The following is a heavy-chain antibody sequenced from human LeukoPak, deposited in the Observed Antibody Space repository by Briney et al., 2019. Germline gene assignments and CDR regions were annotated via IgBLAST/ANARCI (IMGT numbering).Heavy chain of an antibody. D-gene: IGHD3-10*01. CDR1: GFTFDDYG. V-gene: IGHV3-20*04. CDR3: ARDYGSGSYDNYYYYYMDV. J-gene: IGHJ6*03. CDR2: INWNGGST. Sequence: PGGSLRLSCAASGFTFDDYGMSWVCQAPGKGLEWVSGINWNGGSTGYADSVKGRFTISRDNAKNSLYLQMNSLRAEDTALYYCARDYGSGSYDNYYYYYMDVWGKGTTVTVSS.